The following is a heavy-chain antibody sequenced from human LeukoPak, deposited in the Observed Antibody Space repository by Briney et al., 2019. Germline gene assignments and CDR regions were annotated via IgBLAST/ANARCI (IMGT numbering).Heavy chain of an antibody. Sequence: GGSLRLSCAASGFTVSSNYMSWVRQAPGKGLEWVSVIYSGGSTYYADSVKGRFTISRDNSKNTLYLQMNSLRAEDTAVYYCAKGFPLAGTLTPTDYWGQGTLVTVSS. CDR2: IYSGGST. V-gene: IGHV3-53*01. D-gene: IGHD6-19*01. CDR1: GFTVSSNY. CDR3: AKGFPLAGTLTPTDY. J-gene: IGHJ4*02.